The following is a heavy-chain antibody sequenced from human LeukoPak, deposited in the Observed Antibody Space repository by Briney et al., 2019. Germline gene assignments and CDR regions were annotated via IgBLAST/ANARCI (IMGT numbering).Heavy chain of an antibody. J-gene: IGHJ3*01. CDR3: ARGGLGGEALEV. D-gene: IGHD3-10*01. CDR1: GFTFSSYA. Sequence: GGSLRLSCAASGFTFSSYAMSWVRQAPGKGLEWVSAISGSGGSTHYADSVKGRFTISRDNSKNTLFLQLNSLRPEDTALYYCARGGLGGEALEVWGQGTMVTVSS. V-gene: IGHV3-23*01. CDR2: ISGSGGST.